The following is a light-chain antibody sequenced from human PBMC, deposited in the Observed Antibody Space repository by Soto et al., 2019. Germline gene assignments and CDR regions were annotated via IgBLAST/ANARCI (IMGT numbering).Light chain of an antibody. CDR3: IQDYNYPWT. CDR1: QDINIY. V-gene: IGKV1-6*01. Sequence: IQMTQSPSSLFASVGDRVTITCQATQDINIYLNWYQQKPGKAHKLLIYAASSLQSGVQSRFSGSGSGTDFTLTIRSLQPEDFATYYCIQDYNYPWTFGQGTKVDIK. CDR2: AAS. J-gene: IGKJ1*01.